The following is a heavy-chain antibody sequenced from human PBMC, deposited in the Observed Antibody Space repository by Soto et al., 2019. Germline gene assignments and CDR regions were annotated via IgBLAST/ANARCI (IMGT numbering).Heavy chain of an antibody. Sequence: QVQLQQWGAGLLKPSETLSLTCAVYGGSFSGYYWTWIRQPPGTGLEWIGEINHSGSTHYNPSLKSRVTISVDTSTTQFSLKLTSVTAADTAVYYCARDKIPGLFDYWGQGTLVTVSS. CDR1: GGSFSGYY. CDR2: INHSGST. J-gene: IGHJ4*02. D-gene: IGHD2-21*01. V-gene: IGHV4-34*01. CDR3: ARDKIPGLFDY.